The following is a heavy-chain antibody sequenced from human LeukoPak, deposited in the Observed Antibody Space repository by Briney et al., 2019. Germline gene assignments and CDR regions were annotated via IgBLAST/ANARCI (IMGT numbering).Heavy chain of an antibody. V-gene: IGHV4-34*01. CDR1: GGSFRGHY. D-gene: IGHD6-19*01. Sequence: SETLSLTCAVYGGSFRGHYWTWIRQPPGKGLEWIGEINHRGSTKYNPSLKSRATISVDTSKNQISLKLSSVTAADTAVYYCARGSEAVAGTWFFDTWGQGTLVTVSS. J-gene: IGHJ4*02. CDR2: INHRGST. CDR3: ARGSEAVAGTWFFDT.